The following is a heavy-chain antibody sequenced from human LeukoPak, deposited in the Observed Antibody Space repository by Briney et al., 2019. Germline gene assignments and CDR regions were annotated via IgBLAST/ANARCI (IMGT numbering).Heavy chain of an antibody. CDR2: INWNDDK. V-gene: IGHV2-5*01. Sequence: SGPTLVKPTQTLTLTCTFSGFSVNTTGVGVGWIRQPPGKALEWLGLINWNDDKRYSPSLQSRLTITKDTSENQVVLTMTNMDPVDTATYYCTHSLWIHLYLSSPNFDHWGQGTLVTVSS. CDR1: GFSVNTTGVG. J-gene: IGHJ4*02. D-gene: IGHD5-18*01. CDR3: THSLWIHLYLSSPNFDH.